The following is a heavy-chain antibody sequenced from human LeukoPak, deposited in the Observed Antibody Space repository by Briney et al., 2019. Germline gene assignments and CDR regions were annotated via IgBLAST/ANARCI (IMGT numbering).Heavy chain of an antibody. V-gene: IGHV4-31*03. D-gene: IGHD3-22*01. CDR2: IYYSGST. Sequence: PSQTLSLTCTVSGGSISSGGYYWSWIRQHPGKGLEWIGYIYYSGSTYYNPTLKSRVTISVDTSKNQFSLKLSSVTAADTAVYYCARSRYDSSGYDFDYWGQGTLVTVS. J-gene: IGHJ4*02. CDR1: GGSISSGGYY. CDR3: ARSRYDSSGYDFDY.